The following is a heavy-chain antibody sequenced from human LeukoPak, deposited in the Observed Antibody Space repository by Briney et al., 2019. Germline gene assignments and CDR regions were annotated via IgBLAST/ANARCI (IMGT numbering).Heavy chain of an antibody. CDR3: ARSDYGDYASWFDP. CDR1: GYTFTYRY. V-gene: IGHV1-45*02. CDR2: ITPFNGNT. Sequence: SVKVSCKASGYTFTYRYLHWVRQAPGQALEWMGWITPFNGNTNYAQKFQDRVTITRDRSMSTAYMELSSLRSEDTAMYYCARSDYGDYASWFDPWGQGTLVTVSS. J-gene: IGHJ5*02. D-gene: IGHD4-17*01.